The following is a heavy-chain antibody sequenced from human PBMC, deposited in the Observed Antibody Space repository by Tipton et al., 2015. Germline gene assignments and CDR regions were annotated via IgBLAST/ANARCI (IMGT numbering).Heavy chain of an antibody. CDR3: ARVIQLWQRPNWVDP. Sequence: TLSLTCTVSGDSISSNIYYWGWIRQLSGKGLEWIGYISNDGSSYYNPSLKSRVTISVDTSTNQFSLNLTSVTAADTAIYYCARVIQLWQRPNWVDPWGQGTLVTVSS. CDR2: ISNDGSS. J-gene: IGHJ5*02. CDR1: GDSISSNIYY. V-gene: IGHV4-31*03. D-gene: IGHD1-1*01.